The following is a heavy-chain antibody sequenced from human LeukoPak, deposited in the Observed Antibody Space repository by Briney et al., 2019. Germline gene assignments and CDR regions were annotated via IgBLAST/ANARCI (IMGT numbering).Heavy chain of an antibody. J-gene: IGHJ4*02. CDR2: IGTAGDT. CDR1: GFTFSSYD. CDR3: ASGMGRNQFDY. D-gene: IGHD1-14*01. V-gene: IGHV3-13*01. Sequence: GGSLRLSCAASGFTFSSYDMHWVRQATGKGLEWVSAIGTAGDTNYPGSVKGRFTISRENAKNSLYLQMNSLRAGDTAVYYCASGMGRNQFDYWGQGTLVTVSS.